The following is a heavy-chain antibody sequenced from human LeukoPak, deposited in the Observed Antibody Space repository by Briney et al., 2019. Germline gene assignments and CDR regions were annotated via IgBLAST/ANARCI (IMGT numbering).Heavy chain of an antibody. CDR2: ITSYNSNT. D-gene: IGHD4-17*01. V-gene: IGHV1-18*01. CDR1: GYTFTSYP. J-gene: IGHJ4*02. Sequence: GDTLKVSCTASGYTFTSYPISWVRQAPGQGLEWMGWITSYNSNTNYAQKLQGRVTMTTDTSTSTANMDLRGLRSDDTAVYYCARGYDYGDYVGDFDYWGQGTLVTVSS. CDR3: ARGYDYGDYVGDFDY.